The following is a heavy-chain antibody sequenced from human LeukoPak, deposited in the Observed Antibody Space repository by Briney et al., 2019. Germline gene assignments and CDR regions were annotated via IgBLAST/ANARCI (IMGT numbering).Heavy chain of an antibody. CDR3: AESSSSWYYFDY. CDR1: GFTFDDYT. J-gene: IGHJ4*02. CDR2: ISWDGGST. Sequence: GGSLRLSCAASGFTFDDYTMHWVRQAPGKGLEWVSLISWDGGSTYYADSVKGRFTISRDNSKNSLYLQMNSLRTEDTALYYCAESSSSWYYFDYWGQGTLVTVSS. V-gene: IGHV3-43*01. D-gene: IGHD6-13*01.